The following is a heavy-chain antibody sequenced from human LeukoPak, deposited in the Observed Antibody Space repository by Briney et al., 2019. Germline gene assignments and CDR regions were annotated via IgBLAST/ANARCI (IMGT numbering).Heavy chain of an antibody. Sequence: ASVKVSCKASGYTFTAQYMHWVRQAPGQGLEWMGWINPNNGDTKHAQRFLGRVTMTRDTSTATAYMELSSLRSDDTAVYFCASYPRNIPTPPFDYWGQGTLVTVSS. CDR3: ASYPRNIPTPPFDY. V-gene: IGHV1-2*02. D-gene: IGHD2-21*01. J-gene: IGHJ4*02. CDR1: GYTFTAQY. CDR2: INPNNGDT.